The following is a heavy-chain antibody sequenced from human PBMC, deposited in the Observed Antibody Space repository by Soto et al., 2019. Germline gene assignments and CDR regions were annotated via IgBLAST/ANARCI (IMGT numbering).Heavy chain of an antibody. V-gene: IGHV3-64*01. CDR2: ISSNGGST. Sequence: GGSLRLSCAASGFTFSSYAMHWVRQAPGKGLEYVSAISSNGGSTYYANSVKGRFTISRDNSKNTLYLQMGSLRAEDMAVYYCAGSGAYDFWSGYTTIDYWGQGTLVTVSS. CDR1: GFTFSSYA. J-gene: IGHJ4*02. D-gene: IGHD3-3*01. CDR3: AGSGAYDFWSGYTTIDY.